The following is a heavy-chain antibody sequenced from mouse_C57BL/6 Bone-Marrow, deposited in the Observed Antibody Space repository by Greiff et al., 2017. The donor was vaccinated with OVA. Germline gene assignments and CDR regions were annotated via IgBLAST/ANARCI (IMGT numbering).Heavy chain of an antibody. V-gene: IGHV1-81*01. CDR1: GYTFTSYG. CDR2: IYHRSGNT. Sequence: QVQLQQSGAELARPGASVKLSCKASGYTFTSYGISWVKQRTGQGLEWIGEIYHRSGNTYYNEKFKGKATLTADKSSSTAYMELRSLTSEDSAVYFCARGTGMDYWGQGTSVTVSS. J-gene: IGHJ4*01. D-gene: IGHD4-1*01. CDR3: ARGTGMDY.